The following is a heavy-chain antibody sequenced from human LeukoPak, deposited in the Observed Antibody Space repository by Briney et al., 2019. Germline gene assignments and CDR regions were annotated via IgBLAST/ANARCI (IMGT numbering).Heavy chain of an antibody. CDR3: ARIFVWLVKEGDY. CDR1: GGSFSGYY. CDR2: INHSGST. D-gene: IGHD6-19*01. Sequence: PSETLSLTCAVYGGSFSGYYWSWIRQPPGKGLEWIGEINHSGSTNYNPSLKSRVTISVDTSKNQFSLKLSSVTAADTAVYYCARIFVWLVKEGDYWGQGTLVTVSS. V-gene: IGHV4-34*01. J-gene: IGHJ4*02.